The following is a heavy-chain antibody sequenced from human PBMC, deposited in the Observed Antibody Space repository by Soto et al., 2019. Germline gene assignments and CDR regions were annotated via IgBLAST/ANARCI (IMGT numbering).Heavy chain of an antibody. CDR1: GYNFSCYW. CDR2: IYPSDSDT. V-gene: IGHV5-51*01. D-gene: IGHD3-3*01. Sequence: WEFLTIPGRCAGYNFSCYWIAWVRQMPGKGLELMGIIYPSDSDTRYRPSFQGQVTISADKSISSAYLQWSSLRASDTAMYYCARGGVSTRTFDFWGQGTPVTVSS. J-gene: IGHJ4*02. CDR3: ARGGVSTRTFDF.